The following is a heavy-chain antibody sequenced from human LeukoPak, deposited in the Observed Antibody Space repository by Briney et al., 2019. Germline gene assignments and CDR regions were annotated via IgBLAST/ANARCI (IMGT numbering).Heavy chain of an antibody. J-gene: IGHJ4*02. Sequence: PSETLSLTCAVYGGSFSGYYWSWIRQPPGKGLEWIGEINHSGSTNYNPSLKSRVTMSVDTSKNQFSLKVNPMTAADTAVYYCARVDYGDYSKDFDYWGQGTLVTVSS. CDR3: ARVDYGDYSKDFDY. V-gene: IGHV4-34*01. CDR2: INHSGST. CDR1: GGSFSGYY. D-gene: IGHD4-17*01.